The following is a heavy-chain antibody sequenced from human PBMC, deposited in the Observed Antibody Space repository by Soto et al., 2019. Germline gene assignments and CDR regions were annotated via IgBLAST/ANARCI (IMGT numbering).Heavy chain of an antibody. D-gene: IGHD3-9*01. Sequence: SVTLSLTCTVSGGSISSYYWSWIRQPPGKGLEWIGYIYYSGSTNYNPSLKSRATISVDSSKNQFSLKLSSVTAADTAVYYCARRGLGRNWFDPWGQGTLVTVSS. CDR1: GGSISSYY. J-gene: IGHJ5*02. CDR2: IYYSGST. CDR3: ARRGLGRNWFDP. V-gene: IGHV4-59*01.